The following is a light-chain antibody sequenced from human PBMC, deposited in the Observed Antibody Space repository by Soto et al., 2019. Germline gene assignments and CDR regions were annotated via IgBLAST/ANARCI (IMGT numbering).Light chain of an antibody. CDR3: QQYNTFST. V-gene: IGKV1-5*03. CDR1: QSIDIW. J-gene: IGKJ1*01. CDR2: KAS. Sequence: DLQMTQSPSTLSASVGDRVTITCRASQSIDIWLAWYQQKPGKAPNLLIYKASTLETGVPSRFTGSGSGTEFTLTINSLQPDDFATYYCQQYNTFSTFGQGTKVEMK.